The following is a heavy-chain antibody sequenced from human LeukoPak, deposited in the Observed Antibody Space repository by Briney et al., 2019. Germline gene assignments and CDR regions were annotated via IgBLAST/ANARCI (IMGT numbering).Heavy chain of an antibody. CDR3: ARVTYSSSTSCCNWFDP. D-gene: IGHD2-2*01. CDR2: IYHSGST. V-gene: IGHV4-38-2*01. CDR1: GYSISSGYY. Sequence: SETLSLTCAVSGYSISSGYYWGWIRQPPGKGLEWIGSIYHSGSTYYNPSLKSRVTISVDTSKNQFSLKLSSVTAADTAVYYCARVTYSSSTSCCNWFDPWGQGTLVTVSS. J-gene: IGHJ5*02.